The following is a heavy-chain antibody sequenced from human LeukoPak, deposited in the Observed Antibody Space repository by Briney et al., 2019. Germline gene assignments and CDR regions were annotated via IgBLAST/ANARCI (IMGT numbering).Heavy chain of an antibody. CDR1: GYTFTDYY. CDR3: ARGYSSMFIDN. V-gene: IGHV1-2*04. J-gene: IGHJ4*02. Sequence: ASVKVSCKASGYTFTDYYMHWVRQAPGQGLEWMGWINPDSGGTNYAQKFQGWVTLTRDTSTSTAYLDLSRLKSNDTAVYYCARGYSSMFIDNWGQGTLVSVSS. CDR2: INPDSGGT. D-gene: IGHD2-2*01.